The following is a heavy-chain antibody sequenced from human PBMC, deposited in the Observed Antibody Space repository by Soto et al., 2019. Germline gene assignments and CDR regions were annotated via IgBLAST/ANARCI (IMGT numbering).Heavy chain of an antibody. CDR3: ARARGSQIDILTGYYRGKGYFDY. CDR2: IKQDGSEK. V-gene: IGHV3-7*03. Sequence: GGSLRLSCAASGFTFSSYWMSWVRQAPGKGLEWVANIKQDGSEKYYVDSVKGRFTISRDNAKNSLYLRMNSLRAEDTAVYYCARARGSQIDILTGYYRGKGYFDYWGQGTLVTVSS. J-gene: IGHJ4*02. CDR1: GFTFSSYW. D-gene: IGHD3-9*01.